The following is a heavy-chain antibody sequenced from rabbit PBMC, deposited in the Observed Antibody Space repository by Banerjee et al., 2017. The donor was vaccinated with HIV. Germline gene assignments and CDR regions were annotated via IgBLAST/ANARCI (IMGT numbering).Heavy chain of an antibody. V-gene: IGHV1S43*01. J-gene: IGHJ4*01. CDR3: ARSNYPSGYAYANL. D-gene: IGHD6-1*01. Sequence: GRTYYASWVNGRFTISRSTSLNTVDLQMTSLTAADTATYFCARSNYPSGYAYANLWGQGTLVTVS. CDR2: GRT.